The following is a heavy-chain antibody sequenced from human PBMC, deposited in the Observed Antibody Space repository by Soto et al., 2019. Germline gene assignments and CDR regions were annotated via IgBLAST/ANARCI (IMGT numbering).Heavy chain of an antibody. V-gene: IGHV4-59*01. CDR1: GGSISSYY. CDR2: IYYSGST. Sequence: QVQLQESGPGLVTPSETLSLTCTVSGGSISSYYWSWIRQPPGKGLEWIGYIYYSGSTNYNPSLKSRVAISVDTSKNQFSLKLSSVTAADTSLYYCAREGLTGTIGLYYYYGMDVWGQGTTVTVSS. D-gene: IGHD1-7*01. J-gene: IGHJ6*02. CDR3: AREGLTGTIGLYYYYGMDV.